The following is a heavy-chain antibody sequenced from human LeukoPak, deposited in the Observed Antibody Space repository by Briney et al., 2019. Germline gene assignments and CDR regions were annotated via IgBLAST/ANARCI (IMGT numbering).Heavy chain of an antibody. Sequence: SQTLSLTCAISGDSVSSHGAAWNWIRQSPSRGLEWLGRTFYRSKWYNDYAVSVKSRITINPDASKNQFSLQLYSVTPDDTAVYYCGRDGWPAFDYWGQGTLVTVSS. CDR3: GRDGWPAFDY. CDR2: TFYRSKWYN. CDR1: GDSVSSHGAA. D-gene: IGHD2-15*01. V-gene: IGHV6-1*01. J-gene: IGHJ4*02.